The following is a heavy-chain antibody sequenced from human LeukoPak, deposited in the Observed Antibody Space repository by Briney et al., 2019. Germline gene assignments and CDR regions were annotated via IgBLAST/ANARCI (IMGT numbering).Heavy chain of an antibody. CDR1: GFTASSNY. J-gene: IGHJ4*02. D-gene: IGHD2-15*01. Sequence: PGRSLRLSRAASGFTASSNYMSWVRQAPGKGLEWVSVIYSGGSTYYADSVKGRFTISGDNSKNTLYLQMISLRAEDTAVYYCARVPAAHFDYWGQGTLVTVSS. CDR2: IYSGGST. CDR3: ARVPAAHFDY. V-gene: IGHV3-53*01.